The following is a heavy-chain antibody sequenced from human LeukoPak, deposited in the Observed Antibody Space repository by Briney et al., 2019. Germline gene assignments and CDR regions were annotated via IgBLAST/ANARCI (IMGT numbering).Heavy chain of an antibody. V-gene: IGHV4-59*12. CDR3: ARAPHGRGGDPSEDYYYYYMDV. D-gene: IGHD2-21*01. J-gene: IGHJ6*03. CDR2: IYYSGST. CDR1: GGSISSYY. Sequence: SETLSLTCTVSGGSISSYYWSWIRQPPGKGLEWIGYIYYSGSTNYNPSLKSRVTISVDTSKNQFSLKLSSVTAADTAVYYCARAPHGRGGDPSEDYYYYYMDVWGKGTTVTVSS.